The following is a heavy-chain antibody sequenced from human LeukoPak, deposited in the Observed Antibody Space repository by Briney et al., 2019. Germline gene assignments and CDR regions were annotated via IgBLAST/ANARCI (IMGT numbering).Heavy chain of an antibody. V-gene: IGHV3-20*04. J-gene: IGHJ1*01. CDR2: INWNGDST. CDR3: ARDPGAAARRPEYFQH. Sequence: PGGSLRLSCAASGFSLDDYGMSWVRHAPGKGLEWVSGINWNGDSTAYGDSVKGRFTISRDNGKNSLYLQMKSLRAEDTALYYCARDPGAAARRPEYFQHWGQGTLVTVSS. D-gene: IGHD6-25*01. CDR1: GFSLDDYG.